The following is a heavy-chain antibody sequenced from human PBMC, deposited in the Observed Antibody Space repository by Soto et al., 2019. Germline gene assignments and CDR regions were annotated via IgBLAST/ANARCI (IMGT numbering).Heavy chain of an antibody. Sequence: QVQLVESGGGVVQPGRSLRLSCAASGFTFRFYPMHWVRQAPGKGLEWVAAISYDGSNEYYTDSVKGRFTISRDNSNNTLYLQMNAQRAEDTAVYYFTSVWELREYSDSWGQGTLVTVSP. CDR1: GFTFRFYP. J-gene: IGHJ4*02. V-gene: IGHV3-30-3*01. CDR3: TSVWELREYSDS. D-gene: IGHD1-26*01. CDR2: ISYDGSNE.